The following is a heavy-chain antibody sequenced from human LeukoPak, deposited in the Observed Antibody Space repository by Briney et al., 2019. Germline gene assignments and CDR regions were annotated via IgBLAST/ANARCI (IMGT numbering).Heavy chain of an antibody. CDR2: INPSGGST. CDR1: GYTFTSYG. D-gene: IGHD2-15*01. Sequence: ASVKVSCKASGYTFTSYGISWVRQAPGQGLEWMGIINPSGGSTSYAQKFQGRVTMTRDTSTSTVYMELSSLRSEDTAVYYCATHCSGGSCYSNDYWGQGTLVTVSS. CDR3: ATHCSGGSCYSNDY. J-gene: IGHJ4*02. V-gene: IGHV1-46*01.